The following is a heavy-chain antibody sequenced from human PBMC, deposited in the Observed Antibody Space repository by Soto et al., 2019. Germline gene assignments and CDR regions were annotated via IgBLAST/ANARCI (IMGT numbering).Heavy chain of an antibody. V-gene: IGHV3-11*01. CDR1: VFTFSDYY. CDR2: ISSSGSTI. Sequence: SLRLSCSASVFTFSDYYMSWIRQAPGKGLEWVSYISSSGSTIYYADSVKGRFTISRDNAKNSLYLQMNSLRAEDTAVYYCARDARLWTAMGYYYGMDVWGQGTTVTVSS. D-gene: IGHD5-18*01. J-gene: IGHJ6*02. CDR3: ARDARLWTAMGYYYGMDV.